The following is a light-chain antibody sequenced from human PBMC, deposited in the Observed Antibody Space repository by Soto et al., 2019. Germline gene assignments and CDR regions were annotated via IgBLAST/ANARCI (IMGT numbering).Light chain of an antibody. V-gene: IGKV3-20*01. CDR3: QPYGSSHRAIT. J-gene: IGKJ5*01. CDR1: QSVSSSY. Sequence: EIVLTQSPGTLSLSPGERATLSCRASQSVSSSYLAWYQQKPGQAPRLLIYGASSRATGIPDRFSVSGSGTDFTLTISRLEPEDFAVYYCQPYGSSHRAITFGQGTRLEIK. CDR2: GAS.